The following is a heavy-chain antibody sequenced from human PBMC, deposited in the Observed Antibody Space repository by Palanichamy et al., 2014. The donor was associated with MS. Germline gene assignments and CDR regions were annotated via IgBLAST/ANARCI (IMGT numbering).Heavy chain of an antibody. CDR3: ARDSGYRRGYAQY. V-gene: IGHV3-7*03. D-gene: IGHD5-18*01. CDR1: GFTFSNYW. J-gene: IGHJ4*02. CDR2: MNEDGSEK. Sequence: EVQLVESGGGLVQPGGSLRLSCVASGFTFSNYWISWVRQAPGRGLEWVANMNEDGSEKYYVDSVRGRFTISRDNAKSSVYMQMNSLRDEDTAVYYCARDSGYRRGYAQYWAQGTLVTVSS.